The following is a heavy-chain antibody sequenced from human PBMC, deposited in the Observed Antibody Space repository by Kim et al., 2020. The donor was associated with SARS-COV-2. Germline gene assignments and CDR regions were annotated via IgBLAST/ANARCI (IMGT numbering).Heavy chain of an antibody. CDR1: GFTFSDYY. Sequence: GGSLRLSCAASGFTFSDYYMSWIRQAPGKGLEWVSYISSRGSTIYYADSVKGRFTISRDNAKNSLYLQMNSLRAEDTAVYYCARDLGYDFWCGYSDAFDIWGQETMVTVSS. J-gene: IGHJ3*02. CDR3: ARDLGYDFWCGYSDAFDI. CDR2: ISSRGSTI. V-gene: IGHV3-11*01. D-gene: IGHD3-3*01.